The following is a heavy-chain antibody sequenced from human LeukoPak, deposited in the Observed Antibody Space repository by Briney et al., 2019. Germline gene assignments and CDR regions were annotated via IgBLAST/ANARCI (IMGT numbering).Heavy chain of an antibody. CDR3: ARGPIPFVDPTLHIDY. CDR2: ISYDGSNK. CDR1: GFTVSSNY. Sequence: PGGSLRLSCAASGFTVSSNYMSWVRQAPGKGLEWVAVISYDGSNKYYADSVKGRFTISRDNSKNTLYMQMNSLRAEDTAVYYCARGPIPFVDPTLHIDYWGQGTLVTVSS. V-gene: IGHV3-30-3*01. D-gene: IGHD2-21*01. J-gene: IGHJ4*02.